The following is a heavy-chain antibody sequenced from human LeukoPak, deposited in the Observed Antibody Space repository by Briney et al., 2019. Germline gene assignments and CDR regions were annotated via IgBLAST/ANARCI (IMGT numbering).Heavy chain of an antibody. CDR1: GFSFSSYG. V-gene: IGHV3-33*01. CDR2: IWYDGSNK. D-gene: IGHD6-13*01. J-gene: IGHJ3*01. Sequence: GKSLRLSCGASGFSFSSYGMHWVRQAPGKGLEWVSIIWYDGSNKYYADSVKGRFIISRDNSKNTLYLEMNSLRAEDTAVYYCARDQSSSWYRGVQAFDFWGRGTMVTVSA. CDR3: ARDQSSSWYRGVQAFDF.